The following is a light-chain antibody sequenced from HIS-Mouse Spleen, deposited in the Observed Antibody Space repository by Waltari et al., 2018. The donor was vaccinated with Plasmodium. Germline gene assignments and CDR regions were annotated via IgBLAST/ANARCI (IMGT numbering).Light chain of an antibody. CDR2: AAS. V-gene: IGKV6-21*01. J-gene: IGKJ4*01. CDR3: HQSSSLPQT. CDR1: QSIGST. Sequence: IVLTQSPAFPAVTPKEKVTITCRASQSIGSTLPWYQQKPDQSPKLLINAASPSLSGVPSRFSGSGSGTDFTLTINSLEAEDSATYYCHQSSSLPQTFGGGTKVEIK.